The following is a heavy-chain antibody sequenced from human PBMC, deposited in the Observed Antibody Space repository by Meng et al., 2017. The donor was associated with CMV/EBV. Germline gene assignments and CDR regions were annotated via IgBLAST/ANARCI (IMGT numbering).Heavy chain of an antibody. Sequence: GESLKISCAASGFTSSSYSMNWVRQAPGKGLEWVSYISSSSSTIYYADSVKGRFTISRDNAKNSLYLQMNSLRAEDTAVYYCARWGFYYDSSGYYYDYYYYYGVDVWGQGTTVTVSS. J-gene: IGHJ6*02. D-gene: IGHD3-22*01. CDR1: GFTSSSYS. CDR3: ARWGFYYDSSGYYYDYYYYYGVDV. V-gene: IGHV3-48*04. CDR2: ISSSSSTI.